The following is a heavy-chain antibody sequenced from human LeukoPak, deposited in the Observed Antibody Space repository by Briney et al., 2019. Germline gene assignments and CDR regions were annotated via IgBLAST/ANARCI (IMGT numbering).Heavy chain of an antibody. Sequence: GGSLRLSCAASGFTFSSYSMNWVRQAPGKGLEWVSSISSSSSYIYYADSVKGRFTISRDNAKNSLYLQMNSLRAEDTAVYYCARDPKPIAVAGTDYWGQGTLVTVSS. CDR2: ISSSSSYI. V-gene: IGHV3-21*01. CDR1: GFTFSSYS. CDR3: ARDPKPIAVAGTDY. D-gene: IGHD6-19*01. J-gene: IGHJ4*02.